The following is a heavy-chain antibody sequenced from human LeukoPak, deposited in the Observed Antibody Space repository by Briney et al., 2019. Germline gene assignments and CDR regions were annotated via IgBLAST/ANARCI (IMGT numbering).Heavy chain of an antibody. V-gene: IGHV3-74*01. D-gene: IGHD3-22*01. CDR1: GFTFSTYW. CDR2: IKSDWST. Sequence: PGGSLRLSCAASGFTFSTYWMHWVRQAPGKGLVWVSRIKSDWSTNYADSVKGRFTISRDNAKNTVSLQMNSLRAEDTGVYYCARAPSESGGYYPEYFRHWGQGTRVTVSS. CDR3: ARAPSESGGYYPEYFRH. J-gene: IGHJ1*01.